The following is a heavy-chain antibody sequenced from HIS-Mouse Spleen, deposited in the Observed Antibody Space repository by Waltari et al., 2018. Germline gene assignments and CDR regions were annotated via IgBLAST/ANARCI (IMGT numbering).Heavy chain of an antibody. CDR3: AKSGRGCSGGSCYPYYYYGMDV. CDR2: TYYRSKWYN. V-gene: IGHV6-1*01. CDR1: GDSVSSHSAA. D-gene: IGHD2-15*01. J-gene: IGHJ6*02. Sequence: QVQLQQSGPGLVKPSQTLSLTCAISGDSVSSHSAAWNWIRQSPSRGLEWLGRTYYRSKWYNDYAVSVKSRITINPDTSKNQFSLQLNSVTPEDTAVYYCAKSGRGCSGGSCYPYYYYGMDVWGQGTTVTVSS.